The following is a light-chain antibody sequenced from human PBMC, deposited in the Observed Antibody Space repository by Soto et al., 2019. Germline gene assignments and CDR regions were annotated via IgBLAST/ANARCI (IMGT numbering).Light chain of an antibody. CDR2: LSS. J-gene: IGKJ1*01. Sequence: DTQMTQSPASLSAYLGDTVTITCRASQRIDNYLNWYQHKPGKAPKLLVSLSSTLESGVPSRFSGSGSGTDFTLTIGGLQPEDFATYYCQQSRRTPRTFGQGTKVEVQ. CDR3: QQSRRTPRT. V-gene: IGKV1-39*01. CDR1: QRIDNY.